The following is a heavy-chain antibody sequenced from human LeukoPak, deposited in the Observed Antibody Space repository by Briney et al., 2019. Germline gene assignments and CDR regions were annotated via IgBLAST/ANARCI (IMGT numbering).Heavy chain of an antibody. J-gene: IGHJ4*02. CDR1: VFTFSSYA. D-gene: IGHD4-17*01. Sequence: GGSLRLSCAASVFTFSSYAMSWVRQAPGKGLEGVSAISGSGCSTYYADSVKGRFTISRDNSKNTLYLQMNSLRAEDTAVYYCAKDTGYGDYAHLGYWGQGTLVTVSS. V-gene: IGHV3-23*01. CDR3: AKDTGYGDYAHLGY. CDR2: ISGSGCST.